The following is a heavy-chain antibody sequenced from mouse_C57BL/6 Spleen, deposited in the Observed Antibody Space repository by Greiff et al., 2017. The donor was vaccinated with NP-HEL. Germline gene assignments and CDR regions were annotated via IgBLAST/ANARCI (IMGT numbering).Heavy chain of an antibody. V-gene: IGHV14-2*01. J-gene: IGHJ3*01. CDR1: GFNIKDYY. CDR2: IDPEDGET. CDR3: ARSINWDEGFAY. D-gene: IGHD4-1*01. Sequence: VHVKQSGAELVKPGASVKLSCTASGFNIKDYYMHWVKQRTEQGLEWIGRIDPEDGETKYAPKFQGKATITADTSSNTAYLQLSSLTSEDTAVYYCARSINWDEGFAYWGQGTLVTVSA.